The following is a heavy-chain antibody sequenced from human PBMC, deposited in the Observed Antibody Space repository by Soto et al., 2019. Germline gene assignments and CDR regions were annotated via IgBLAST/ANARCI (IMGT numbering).Heavy chain of an antibody. J-gene: IGHJ6*02. CDR3: ATSDYYYYGMDV. CDR2: ISWDGGST. Sequence: PGGSLRLSCAASGFTFDDYTMHWVRQAPGKGLEWVSLISWDGGSTYYADSVKGRFTISRDNSKNSLYLQMNSLRTEDTALYYRATSDYYYYGMDVWGQGTTVTVSS. CDR1: GFTFDDYT. V-gene: IGHV3-43*01.